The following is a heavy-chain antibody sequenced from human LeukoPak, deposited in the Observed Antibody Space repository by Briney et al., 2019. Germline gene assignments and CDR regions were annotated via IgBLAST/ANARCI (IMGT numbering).Heavy chain of an antibody. CDR2: IYYSGST. D-gene: IGHD3-10*01. J-gene: IGHJ4*02. Sequence: SETLSLTCTVSGGSVSSGYYYWSWVRQPPGKGQEWIGYIYYSGSTNYNPSLKSRVTMSVVTSKNQFSLKLNSVTAADTAVYYCARTLVTYGSGSYIDYWGQGTLVTVSS. V-gene: IGHV4-61*01. CDR3: ARTLVTYGSGSYIDY. CDR1: GGSVSSGYYY.